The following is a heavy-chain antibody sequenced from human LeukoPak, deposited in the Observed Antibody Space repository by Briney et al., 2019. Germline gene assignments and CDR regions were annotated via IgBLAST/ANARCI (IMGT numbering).Heavy chain of an antibody. V-gene: IGHV3-30*18. CDR3: AKGRDWQWLYYFDY. J-gene: IGHJ4*02. Sequence: GGSLRLSCAASGFTFSSYGMHWVRQAPGKRLEWVAVISYDGSNKYYADSVKGRFTISRDNSKNTLYLQMNSLRAEDTAVYYCAKGRDWQWLYYFDYWGQGTLVTVSS. CDR1: GFTFSSYG. CDR2: ISYDGSNK. D-gene: IGHD6-19*01.